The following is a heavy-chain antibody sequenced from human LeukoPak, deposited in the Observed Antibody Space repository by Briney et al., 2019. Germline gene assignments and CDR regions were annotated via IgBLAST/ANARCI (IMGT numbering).Heavy chain of an antibody. CDR3: ARDNSVRDEAWWFNP. CDR1: GYTFTSNY. V-gene: IGHV1-46*01. J-gene: IGHJ5*02. CDR2: ISPSGGST. D-gene: IGHD5-24*01. Sequence: ASVKVSCKAFGYTFTSNYMHWVRQAPGQGPEWMGVISPSGGSTTYAQKLQGRVTLTRDMSTSTDYLEPSSLRSEDTAVYYCARDNSVRDEAWWFNPWGQGTLVTVSS.